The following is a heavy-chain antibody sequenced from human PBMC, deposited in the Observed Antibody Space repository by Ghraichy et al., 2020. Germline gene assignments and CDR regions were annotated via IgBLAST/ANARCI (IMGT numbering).Heavy chain of an antibody. D-gene: IGHD5-12*01. CDR2: IKQDASEK. V-gene: IGHV3-7*04. CDR3: ARERWIVATVPRGDYYHYMDG. J-gene: IGHJ6*03. Sequence: WVANIKQDASEKYYVDSVKGRFTISRDNAKNSLYLQLNSLRAEDTAVYYCARERWIVATVPRGDYYHYMDGLVK.